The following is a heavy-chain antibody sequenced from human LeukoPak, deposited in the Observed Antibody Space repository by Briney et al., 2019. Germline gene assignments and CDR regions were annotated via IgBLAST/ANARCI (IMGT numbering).Heavy chain of an antibody. Sequence: GGSLRLSCAASGFTFSSYAMSWVRQAPGKGLEWVSAISGSGGSTYYADSVKGRFTISRDNSKNTLYLQMDSLRAEDTAVYYCAKDLEQLVRGYFDYWGQGTLVTVSS. J-gene: IGHJ4*02. CDR3: AKDLEQLVRGYFDY. CDR1: GFTFSSYA. D-gene: IGHD6-6*01. CDR2: ISGSGGST. V-gene: IGHV3-23*01.